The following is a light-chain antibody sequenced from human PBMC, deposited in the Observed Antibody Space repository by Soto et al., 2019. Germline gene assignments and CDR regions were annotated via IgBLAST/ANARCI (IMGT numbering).Light chain of an antibody. V-gene: IGKV1-39*01. CDR2: AAS. Sequence: DIQMTQSPSSLSASVGDRVTITCRASQSISSYLSWCQQKPGKAPKLLIFAASSLQSGVPSRFSGSGSGTDFTLTVSNLQPEDFATYYCQQSYTSRITFGLGTRLEIK. CDR3: QQSYTSRIT. J-gene: IGKJ5*01. CDR1: QSISSY.